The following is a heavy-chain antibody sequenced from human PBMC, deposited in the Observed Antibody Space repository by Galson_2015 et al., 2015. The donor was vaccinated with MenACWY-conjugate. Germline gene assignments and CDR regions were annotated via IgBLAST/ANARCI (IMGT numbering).Heavy chain of an antibody. Sequence: SLRLSCAASGFTFSSYSMNWVRQAPGKGLEWVSYISSSSSSTIYYADSVKGRFTISRDNAKNSLYLQMNSLRAEDTAVYYCARQYVAYYYYMDVWGKGTTVTVSS. CDR2: ISSSSSSTI. CDR3: ARQYVAYYYYMDV. V-gene: IGHV3-48*01. J-gene: IGHJ6*03. D-gene: IGHD2-21*01. CDR1: GFTFSSYS.